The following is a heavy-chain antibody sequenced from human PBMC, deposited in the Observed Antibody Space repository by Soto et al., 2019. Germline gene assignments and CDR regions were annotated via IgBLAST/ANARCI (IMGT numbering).Heavy chain of an antibody. Sequence: EVQLVESGGGLVQPGGSLRLSCAASGFTFSTYWMTWVRQPPGKGLEWVANMDQDGSETYYVDSVRGRFTVSRDNDKNSLSLQMNSLRVEDTAVYYCVCGGNFFIYWGQGTLVTVSP. CDR3: VCGGNFFIY. CDR2: MDQDGSET. V-gene: IGHV3-7*01. D-gene: IGHD3-16*01. J-gene: IGHJ4*02. CDR1: GFTFSTYW.